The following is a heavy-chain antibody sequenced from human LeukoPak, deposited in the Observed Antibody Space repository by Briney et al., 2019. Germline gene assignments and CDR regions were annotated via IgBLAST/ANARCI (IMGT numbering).Heavy chain of an antibody. Sequence: GGSLRLSCAASGFTFSSYSMNWVRQAPGKGLEWVSSISSSSSYIYYADSVKGRFTIFRDNAKNSLYLQMNSLRAEDTAVYYCARQLYPSAYYFDYWGQGTLVTVSS. D-gene: IGHD6-6*01. CDR2: ISSSSSYI. V-gene: IGHV3-21*01. CDR1: GFTFSSYS. CDR3: ARQLYPSAYYFDY. J-gene: IGHJ4*02.